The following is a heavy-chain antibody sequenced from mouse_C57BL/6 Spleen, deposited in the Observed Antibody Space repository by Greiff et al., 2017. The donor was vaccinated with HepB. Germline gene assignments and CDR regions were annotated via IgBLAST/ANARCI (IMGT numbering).Heavy chain of an antibody. J-gene: IGHJ1*03. Sequence: VQLQQSGAELVRPGASVKLSCKASGYTFTDYYINWVKQRPGQGLEWIARIYPGSGNTYYNEKFKGKATLTAEKSSSTAYMQLSSLTSEDSAVYFWARKGEDWYFDVWGTGTTVTVSS. CDR1: GYTFTDYY. V-gene: IGHV1-76*01. CDR3: ARKGEDWYFDV. CDR2: IYPGSGNT.